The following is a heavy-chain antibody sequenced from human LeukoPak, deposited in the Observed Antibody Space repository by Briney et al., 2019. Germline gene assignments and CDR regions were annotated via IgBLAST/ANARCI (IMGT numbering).Heavy chain of an antibody. CDR2: ISSSSSTI. J-gene: IGHJ4*02. V-gene: IGHV3-48*01. Sequence: GGSLRLSCAASGFTFSSYSMNWVRQAPGKGLEWVSYISSSSSTIYYADSVKGRFTISRDNAKNSLYLQMNGLRAEDTAVYYCARRPNDYWGQGTLVTVSS. CDR3: ARRPNDY. CDR1: GFTFSSYS.